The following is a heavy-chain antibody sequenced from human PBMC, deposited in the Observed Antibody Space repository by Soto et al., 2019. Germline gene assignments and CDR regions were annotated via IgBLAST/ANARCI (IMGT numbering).Heavy chain of an antibody. J-gene: IGHJ4*02. CDR3: ARETKDSGYDELDY. D-gene: IGHD5-12*01. V-gene: IGHV1-69*08. Sequence: QVQLVQSGAEVKKPGSSVKVSCKASGGTFSSYTISWVRQAPGQGLEWMGRIIPILGLANYAQKFQGRVTITADKSTSTAYMELSSLRSEDTAVYYCARETKDSGYDELDYWGPGTLVTVSS. CDR1: GGTFSSYT. CDR2: IIPILGLA.